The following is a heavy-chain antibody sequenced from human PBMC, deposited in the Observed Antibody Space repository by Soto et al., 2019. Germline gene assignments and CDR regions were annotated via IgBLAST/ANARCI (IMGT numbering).Heavy chain of an antibody. CDR3: AKDMKWGGMTTIHYFDS. CDR1: GLTADDYA. Sequence: EVQLVESGGGLVQPGRSLRLSCVASGLTADDYAMHWVRQAPGKGLEWVSGISSYSYTIDYADSVKGRFTISRDNAKNSLFLQMNSLRPEDTALYYCAKDMKWGGMTTIHYFDSWGQGTLVTVSS. J-gene: IGHJ4*02. CDR2: ISSYSYTI. D-gene: IGHD4-17*01. V-gene: IGHV3-9*02.